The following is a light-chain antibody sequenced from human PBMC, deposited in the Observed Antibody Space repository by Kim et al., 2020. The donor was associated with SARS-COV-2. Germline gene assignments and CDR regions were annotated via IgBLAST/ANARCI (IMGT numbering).Light chain of an antibody. CDR3: QSRDSSGKVV. V-gene: IGLV3-19*01. Sequence: SSELTQDPAVSVALGQTVRITCQGDSLRSYYASWYQQRPGQAPVVATYGKNNRPSGIPDRFSGSSSGNTASLTITGAQAEDEADYYCQSRDSSGKVVFGGGTKLTVL. CDR1: SLRSYY. CDR2: GKN. J-gene: IGLJ2*01.